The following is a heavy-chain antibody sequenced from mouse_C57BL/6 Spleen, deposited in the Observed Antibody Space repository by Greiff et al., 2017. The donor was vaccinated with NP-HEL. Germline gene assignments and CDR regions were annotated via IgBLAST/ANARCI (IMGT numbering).Heavy chain of an antibody. CDR1: GYTFTSYW. V-gene: IGHV1-59*01. Sequence: QVQLQQPGAELVRPGTSVKLSCKASGYTFTSYWMHWVKQRPGQGLEWIGVIDPSDSYTNYNQKFKGKATLTVDTSSSTAYMQLSSLTSEDSAVYYCASYYYGSSYGFAYWGQGTLVTVSA. CDR2: IDPSDSYT. CDR3: ASYYYGSSYGFAY. D-gene: IGHD1-1*01. J-gene: IGHJ3*01.